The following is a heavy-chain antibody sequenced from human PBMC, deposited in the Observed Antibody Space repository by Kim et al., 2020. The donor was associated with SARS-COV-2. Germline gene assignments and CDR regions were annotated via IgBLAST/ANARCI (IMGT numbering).Heavy chain of an antibody. J-gene: IGHJ3*02. D-gene: IGHD6-19*01. CDR3: ARVRSGWYGGAFDI. CDR2: ISYDGSNK. CDR1: GFTFSSYA. Sequence: GGSLRLSCAASGFTFSSYAMHWVRQAPGKGLEWVAVISYDGSNKYYADSVKGRFTISRDNSKNTLYLQMNSMRAEDTAVYYCARVRSGWYGGAFDIWGQG. V-gene: IGHV3-30*04.